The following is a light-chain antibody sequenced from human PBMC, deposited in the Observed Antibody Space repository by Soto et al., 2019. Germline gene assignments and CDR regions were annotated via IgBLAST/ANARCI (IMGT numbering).Light chain of an antibody. CDR1: QSIDRW. Sequence: DIPMTQSPSTLSASVGDRVTITCRASQSIDRWLAWYQQKPGKAPKLLIYDVSNLDSGIPSRFSGSGYATEFTLTISSLQPDDFATDYCQQYNSYSLTFGGGTKVEMK. CDR2: DVS. J-gene: IGKJ4*01. V-gene: IGKV1-5*01. CDR3: QQYNSYSLT.